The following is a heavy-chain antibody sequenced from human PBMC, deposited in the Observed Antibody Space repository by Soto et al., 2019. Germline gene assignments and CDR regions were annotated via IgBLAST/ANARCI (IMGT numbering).Heavy chain of an antibody. CDR3: AKDGADIVVVVAPGYYGMDV. CDR2: ISYDGSNK. D-gene: IGHD2-15*01. CDR1: GFTFSSYG. Sequence: GGSLSLSCAASGFTFSSYGMHWVRQAPGKGLEWVAVISYDGSNKYYADSVKGRFTISRDNSKNTLYLQMNSLRAEDTAVYYCAKDGADIVVVVAPGYYGMDVWGQGTTVTVSS. V-gene: IGHV3-30*18. J-gene: IGHJ6*02.